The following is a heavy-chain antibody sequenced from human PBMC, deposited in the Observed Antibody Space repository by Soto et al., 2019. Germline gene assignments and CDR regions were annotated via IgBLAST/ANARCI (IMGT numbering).Heavy chain of an antibody. J-gene: IGHJ5*02. CDR1: GVTFSNYW. Sequence: PGGSLRLSCAASGVTFSNYWMHCVRQAPGKGLVWVSRINSDGSSTNYAESVKGRFTISRDNAKNTLYLQMNSLRAEDTAVYYCARELGYDFQPWGQGTLVTVYS. CDR2: INSDGSST. V-gene: IGHV3-74*01. CDR3: ARELGYDFQP. D-gene: IGHD3-3*01.